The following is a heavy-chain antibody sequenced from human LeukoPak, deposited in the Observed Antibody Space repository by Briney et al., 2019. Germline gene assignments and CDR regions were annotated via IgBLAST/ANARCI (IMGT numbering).Heavy chain of an antibody. Sequence: GASVKVSCKASGYTFTSYAMHWVRQAPGQRLEWMGWINAGNGNTKYSQKFQGRVTITRDTSASTAYMELSSLRSEDTAVYYCARDSYPIAVAGGDAFDIWGQGTMVTASS. D-gene: IGHD6-19*01. V-gene: IGHV1-3*01. CDR1: GYTFTSYA. CDR2: INAGNGNT. J-gene: IGHJ3*02. CDR3: ARDSYPIAVAGGDAFDI.